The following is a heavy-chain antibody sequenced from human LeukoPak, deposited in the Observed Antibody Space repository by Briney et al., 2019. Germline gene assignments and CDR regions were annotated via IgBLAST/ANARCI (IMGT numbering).Heavy chain of an antibody. J-gene: IGHJ4*02. V-gene: IGHV3-23*01. D-gene: IGHD1-26*01. CDR2: ISDSGDNI. Sequence: GSLRLSCAASGITFGSYAMSWVRQAPGKGLEWVSVISDSGDNIYYADSVKGRFTISRDNSKNTLYLQMNSLRAEDTAVYYCAKNSGSSYDYYFDSWGQGTLVTVSS. CDR1: GITFGSYA. CDR3: AKNSGSSYDYYFDS.